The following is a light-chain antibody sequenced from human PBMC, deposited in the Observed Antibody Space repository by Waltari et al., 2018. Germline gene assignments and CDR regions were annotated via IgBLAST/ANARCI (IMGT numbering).Light chain of an antibody. CDR3: AAWDDSLSGVV. V-gene: IGLV1-47*01. J-gene: IGLJ2*01. Sequence: QSVLTQPPSASGTPGQRVTISCSGSSSNIGSNYVYWYQQLPGTAPKLLIYRNNQRPSGVPDRFSGSKSGTSDSRAISGLRSEDEADYYCAAWDDSLSGVVFGGGTKLTVL. CDR1: SSNIGSNY. CDR2: RNN.